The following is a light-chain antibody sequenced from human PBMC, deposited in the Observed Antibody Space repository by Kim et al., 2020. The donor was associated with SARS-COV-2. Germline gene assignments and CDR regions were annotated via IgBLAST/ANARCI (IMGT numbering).Light chain of an antibody. J-gene: IGKJ2*01. CDR3: QQYISYPYT. CDR2: SAS. Sequence: DIQMTQSPSSLSASVGDRVTLTCRASQGINNHLAWFQQKPGTAPKSLIYSASTLQSGVPSRFSGSGSETDFTLTINSLQPEDVATYYCQQYISYPYTFGQGTKLYI. CDR1: QGINNH. V-gene: IGKV1-16*01.